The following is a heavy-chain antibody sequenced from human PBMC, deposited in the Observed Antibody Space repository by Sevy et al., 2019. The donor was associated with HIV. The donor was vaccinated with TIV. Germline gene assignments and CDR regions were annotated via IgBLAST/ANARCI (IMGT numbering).Heavy chain of an antibody. CDR1: GGSISSSSYC. D-gene: IGHD5-18*01. CDR3: ASLGGYSYPFDY. Sequence: SETLSLTCTVSGGSISSSSYCWGWIRQPPGRGLEWIGSIYYSGSTYYNPSLKSRVTISVDTSKNQFSLKLSSVTAADTAVYYCASLGGYSYPFDYWGQGTLVTVSS. J-gene: IGHJ4*02. V-gene: IGHV4-39*01. CDR2: IYYSGST.